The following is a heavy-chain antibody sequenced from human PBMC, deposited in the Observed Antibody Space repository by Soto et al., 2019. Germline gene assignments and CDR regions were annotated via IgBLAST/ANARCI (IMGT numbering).Heavy chain of an antibody. CDR3: ARERRVGYYYYMDV. V-gene: IGHV3-9*01. CDR1: GFTFDDYA. D-gene: IGHD1-26*01. CDR2: ISWNSGSI. Sequence: EVQLVESGGGLVQPGRSLRLSCAASGFTFDDYAMHWVRQAPGKGLXXXSGISWNSGSIGYADSVKGRFTISRDNAKNSLYLQMNSLRAEDTALYYCARERRVGYYYYMDVWGKGTTVTVSS. J-gene: IGHJ6*03.